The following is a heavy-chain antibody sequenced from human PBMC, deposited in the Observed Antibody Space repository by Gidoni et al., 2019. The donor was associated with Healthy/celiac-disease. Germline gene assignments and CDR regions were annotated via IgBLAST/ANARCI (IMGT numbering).Heavy chain of an antibody. CDR3: ARVFDCSSTSCYITGGWFDP. J-gene: IGHJ5*02. CDR1: GYTFTSYG. V-gene: IGHV1-18*01. D-gene: IGHD2-2*02. CDR2: ISAYNGKT. Sequence: QVQLVQSGAEVKKPGASVKVSCKASGYTFTSYGISWVRPAPGQGLEWMGWISAYNGKTNYAQKLQGRVTMTTDTSTSTAYMELRSLRSDDTAVYYCARVFDCSSTSCYITGGWFDPWGQGTLVTVSS.